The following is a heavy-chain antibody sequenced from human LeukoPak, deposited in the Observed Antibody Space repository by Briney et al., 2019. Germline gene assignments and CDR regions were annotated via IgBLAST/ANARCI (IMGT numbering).Heavy chain of an antibody. CDR3: ARGYDGSGYYYRNWYFDL. D-gene: IGHD3-22*01. V-gene: IGHV4-4*07. Sequence: SETLSLTCTVSGGSISTYYWTWIRQPAGKGLEWIGRIYTSGRTIYNPSLKGRVTMSVDTSKNQFSLKLSSVTAADTAVYYCARGYDGSGYYYRNWYFDLWGRGTLVTVSS. CDR1: GGSISTYY. CDR2: IYTSGRT. J-gene: IGHJ2*01.